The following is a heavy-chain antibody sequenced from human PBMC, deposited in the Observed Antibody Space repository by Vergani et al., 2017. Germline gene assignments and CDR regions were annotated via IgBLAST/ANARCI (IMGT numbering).Heavy chain of an antibody. CDR1: GFTFSSYA. CDR2: ISGSGGST. D-gene: IGHD3-9*01. CDR3: AKDYDILTGYARTYYFDY. J-gene: IGHJ4*02. V-gene: IGHV3-23*04. Sequence: EVQVVESGGGLVQPGGSLRLSCAASGFTFSSYAMSWVRQAPGKGLEWVSAISGSGGSTYYADSVKGRFTISRDNSKNTLYLQMNSLRAEDTAVYYCAKDYDILTGYARTYYFDYWGQGTLVTVSS.